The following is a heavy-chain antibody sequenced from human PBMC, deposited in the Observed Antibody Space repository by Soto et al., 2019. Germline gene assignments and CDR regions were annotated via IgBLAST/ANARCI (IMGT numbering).Heavy chain of an antibody. CDR2: ISGSGGST. J-gene: IGHJ4*02. Sequence: GGSLRFSCAASGFTFSSYAMSWVRQAPGKGLEWVSAISGSGGSTYYADSVKGRLTITKDTSKNQVVLTMTNMDPVDTATYYCAHISPGMATIILAFDYWGRGTLVTVSS. CDR1: GFTFSSYA. D-gene: IGHD5-12*01. CDR3: AHISPGMATIILAFDY. V-gene: IGHV3-23*01.